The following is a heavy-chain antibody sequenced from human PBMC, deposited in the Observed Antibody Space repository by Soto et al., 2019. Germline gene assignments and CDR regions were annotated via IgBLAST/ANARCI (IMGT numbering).Heavy chain of an antibody. D-gene: IGHD3-22*01. CDR1: GGTFSIYA. CDR2: IIPIFGTA. J-gene: IGHJ4*02. V-gene: IGHV1-69*13. Sequence: SVKVSCKASGGTFSIYAISCVLQAPLQGLEWMGGIIPIFGTANYAQKFQGRVTITADESTSTAYMELSSLRSEDTAVYYCARDLGVEYDSSGPDGYWGQGTLVTVSS. CDR3: ARDLGVEYDSSGPDGY.